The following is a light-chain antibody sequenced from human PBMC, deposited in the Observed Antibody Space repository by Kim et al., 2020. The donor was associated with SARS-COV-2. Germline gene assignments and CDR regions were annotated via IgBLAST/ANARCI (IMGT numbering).Light chain of an antibody. J-gene: IGLJ3*02. Sequence: SITISYPGARSDIGTYTYVSWYQQHPDKAPKLIIYDVTKRPSGISDRFSGSKSGNTASLTISGLQAEDEADYHCSSYSSSTTPWVFGGGTQLTVL. CDR1: RSDIGTYTY. CDR2: DVT. V-gene: IGLV2-14*03. CDR3: SSYSSSTTPWV.